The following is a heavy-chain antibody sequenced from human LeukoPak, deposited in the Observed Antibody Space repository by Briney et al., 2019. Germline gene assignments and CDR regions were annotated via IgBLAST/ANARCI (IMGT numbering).Heavy chain of an antibody. J-gene: IGHJ5*02. CDR2: IYYSGNT. V-gene: IGHV4-39*01. CDR3: ARHRYSGSYYWFDP. Sequence: SETLSLTCTVSGDSISSSSYYWGWIRQPPGKGLEWIANIYYSGNTYYNPSRESRVTISVDTSKNQFSLNVSSVTAADTAVYYCARHRYSGSYYWFDPWGQGTLVTVSS. D-gene: IGHD1-26*01. CDR1: GDSISSSSYY.